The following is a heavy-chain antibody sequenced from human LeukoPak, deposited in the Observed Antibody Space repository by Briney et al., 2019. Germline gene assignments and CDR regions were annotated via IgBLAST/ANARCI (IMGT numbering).Heavy chain of an antibody. D-gene: IGHD3-22*01. V-gene: IGHV1-8*02. CDR3: ARDKNYYDSSGYDY. J-gene: IGHJ4*02. Sequence: GASVKVSCKASGYTFTGYYMHWVRQAPGQGLEWMGWMNPNSGNTGYAQKFQGRVTMTRNTSISTAYMELSSLRSEDTAVYYCARDKNYYDSSGYDYWGQGTLVTVSS. CDR2: MNPNSGNT. CDR1: GYTFTGYY.